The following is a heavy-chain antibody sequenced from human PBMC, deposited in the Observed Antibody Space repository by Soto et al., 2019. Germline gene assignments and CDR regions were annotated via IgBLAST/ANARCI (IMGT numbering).Heavy chain of an antibody. D-gene: IGHD5-18*01. Sequence: QITLKESGPTLVKPTQILTLTCTFSGFSLSTRGVGVGWIRQPPGKALEWLALVYWDDDIWYSPSLKSRLTXTXXXSXNXVXXXXTNMDPVDTATYYCAHRPYGYKYYFNYWGQGTLVTVSS. J-gene: IGHJ4*02. V-gene: IGHV2-5*02. CDR1: GFSLSTRGVG. CDR2: VYWDDDI. CDR3: AHRPYGYKYYFNY.